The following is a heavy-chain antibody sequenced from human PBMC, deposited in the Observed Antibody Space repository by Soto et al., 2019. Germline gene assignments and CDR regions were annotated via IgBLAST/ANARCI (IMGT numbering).Heavy chain of an antibody. CDR3: ARVSSGGAGDSYYYGMDV. J-gene: IGHJ6*02. CDR2: IIPILGIA. Sequence: QVQLVQSGAEVKKPGSSVKVSCKASGGTFSSYTISSVRQAPGQGLEWMGRIIPILGIANYAQKFQGRVTITADKSTSTAYMELSSLRTEDTAVYYCARVSSGGAGDSYYYGMDVWGQGTTVTVSS. CDR1: GGTFSSYT. V-gene: IGHV1-69*02. D-gene: IGHD3-16*01.